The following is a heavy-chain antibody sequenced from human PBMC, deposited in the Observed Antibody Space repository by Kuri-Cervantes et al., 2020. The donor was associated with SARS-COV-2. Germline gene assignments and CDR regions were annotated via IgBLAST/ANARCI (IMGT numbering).Heavy chain of an antibody. CDR1: GGSFSNFY. Sequence: GSLRLSCAVYGGSFSNFYWSWIRQPPGKGLEWIGEINHSGSANYNPSLKSRVTISVDKSKNQLSLKLSSVTAADTAVYYCARVRVLDTAMVRGRDYYYYMDVWGKGTTVTVSS. CDR2: INHSGSA. J-gene: IGHJ6*03. CDR3: ARVRVLDTAMVRGRDYYYYMDV. V-gene: IGHV4-34*01. D-gene: IGHD5-18*01.